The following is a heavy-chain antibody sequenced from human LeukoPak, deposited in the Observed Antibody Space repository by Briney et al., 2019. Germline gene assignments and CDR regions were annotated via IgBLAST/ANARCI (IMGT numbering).Heavy chain of an antibody. Sequence: SETLSLTCTVSGDSISSSNSYWGWIRQPPGKGLEWIGSIYYSGNTYYNASLKSRVTISVDTSKNQFSLKLSSVTAADTAVYYCARRLLWFGSTYFDYWGQGTLVTVSS. V-gene: IGHV4-39*01. J-gene: IGHJ4*02. D-gene: IGHD3-10*01. CDR1: GDSISSSNSY. CDR2: IYYSGNT. CDR3: ARRLLWFGSTYFDY.